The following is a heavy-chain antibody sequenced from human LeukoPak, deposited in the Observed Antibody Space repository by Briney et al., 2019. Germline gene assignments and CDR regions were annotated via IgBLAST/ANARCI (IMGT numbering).Heavy chain of an antibody. J-gene: IGHJ4*02. CDR2: INHNDGDT. CDR1: GYTVTDYY. Sequence: GASVKVSCKASGYTVTDYYMHWVRQAPGQGFEWMGWINHNDGDTNYAQKFQGRVTMTRDTSISTAHMEVSRLRSDDTAVYYCARANFLYRSSTTCLFDYWGQGTLVTVSS. CDR3: ARANFLYRSSTTCLFDY. V-gene: IGHV1-2*02. D-gene: IGHD2-2*01.